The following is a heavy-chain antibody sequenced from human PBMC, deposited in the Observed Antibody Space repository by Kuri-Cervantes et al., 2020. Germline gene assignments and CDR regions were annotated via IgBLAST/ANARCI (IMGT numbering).Heavy chain of an antibody. CDR1: GYTFTSYG. Sequence: ASVKVSCKASGYTFTSYGISRVRQAPGQGLEWMGWISAYNGNTNYAQKLQGRVSMTTDTSTSAAYMELRSLRSDDTAVYYCARGATGAEWDYWGQGTLVTVSS. J-gene: IGHJ4*02. V-gene: IGHV1-18*01. D-gene: IGHD7-27*01. CDR3: ARGATGAEWDY. CDR2: ISAYNGNT.